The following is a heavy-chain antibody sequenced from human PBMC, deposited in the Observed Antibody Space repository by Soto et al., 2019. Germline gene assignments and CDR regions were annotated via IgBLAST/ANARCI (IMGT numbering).Heavy chain of an antibody. Sequence: SETLSLTCTVSGGSISSYYWSWIRQPPGKGLEWIGYLYYSGSTNYNPSLKSRVTISVDTSKNQFSLKLSSVTSADTAVYYCARSMATTYNWFDPWGQGTLVTVSS. D-gene: IGHD5-18*01. CDR1: GGSISSYY. J-gene: IGHJ5*02. CDR3: ARSMATTYNWFDP. V-gene: IGHV4-59*01. CDR2: LYYSGST.